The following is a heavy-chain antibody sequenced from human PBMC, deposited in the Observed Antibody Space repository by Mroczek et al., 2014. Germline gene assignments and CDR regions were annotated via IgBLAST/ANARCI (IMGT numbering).Heavy chain of an antibody. CDR3: AKSSGSGSYPRGSEGDDIGDF. V-gene: IGHV3-30*18. CDR1: GFTFSSYG. Sequence: VQLVESGGGVVQPGRSLRLSCAASGFTFSSYGMHWVRQAPGKGLEWVAVISYDGSNKYYADSVKGRFTISRDNSKNTLYLQMNSLRAEDTAVYYCAKSSGSGSYPRGSEGDDIGDFWGRGTLVTVSS. D-gene: IGHD3-10*01. J-gene: IGHJ4*02. CDR2: ISYDGSNK.